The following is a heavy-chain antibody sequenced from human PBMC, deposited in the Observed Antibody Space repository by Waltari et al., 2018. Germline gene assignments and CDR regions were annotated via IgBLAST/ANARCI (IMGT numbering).Heavy chain of an antibody. CDR2: ISDSGGST. CDR3: GKLDYDGNGFPNYFDH. V-gene: IGHV3-23*01. J-gene: IGHJ4*02. Sequence: EVRLLESGGGLVQPGGSLRLACAASVFTFRSSALPWVRQAPGKGLDWVSTISDSGGSTYYADSVKGRFTISRDNSKITLYLQMSSLRVEDTAIYYCGKLDYDGNGFPNYFDHWGQGTLVTVSS. D-gene: IGHD3-22*01. CDR1: VFTFRSSA.